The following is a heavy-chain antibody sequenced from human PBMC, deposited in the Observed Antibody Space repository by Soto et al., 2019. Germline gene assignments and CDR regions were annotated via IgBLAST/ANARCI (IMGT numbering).Heavy chain of an antibody. CDR3: ARDHVVVITEVYYYGMDV. Sequence: EVQLVESGGGLVQPGGSLRLSCAASGFTFSSYSMNWVRQAPGKGLEWVSYISSSSSTIYYADSVKGRFTISRDNAKNSLYLQMNSLRDEDTAVYYCARDHVVVITEVYYYGMDVWGQGTTVTVSS. CDR2: ISSSSSTI. V-gene: IGHV3-48*02. J-gene: IGHJ6*02. CDR1: GFTFSSYS. D-gene: IGHD3-22*01.